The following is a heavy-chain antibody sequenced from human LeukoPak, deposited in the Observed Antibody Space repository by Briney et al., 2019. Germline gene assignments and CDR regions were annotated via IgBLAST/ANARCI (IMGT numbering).Heavy chain of an antibody. V-gene: IGHV3-23*01. CDR2: ITGSGGST. D-gene: IGHD6-6*01. Sequence: GGSLRLSCAASAFTFSNYAMSWVRQAPGKGLEWVSAITGSGGSTYYADSVRGRFTISRDNSKNTLYLQMNSLRAEDTAVYYCAKDGTAARLGDAFDIWGQGTMVTVSS. CDR1: AFTFSNYA. CDR3: AKDGTAARLGDAFDI. J-gene: IGHJ3*02.